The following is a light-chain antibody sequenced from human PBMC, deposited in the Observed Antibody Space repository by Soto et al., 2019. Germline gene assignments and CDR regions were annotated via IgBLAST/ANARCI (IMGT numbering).Light chain of an antibody. V-gene: IGKV3-15*01. J-gene: IGKJ3*01. Sequence: EIVMTQSPATLSVSPGERATLSCRASQSVSSNLAWDQQKPGQAPRLLISGASTRATGIPARFSGSGSGTEFTLTISSLQSEDFAVYYCQPYNNWPLTFGPGTKVVIK. CDR3: QPYNNWPLT. CDR2: GAS. CDR1: QSVSSN.